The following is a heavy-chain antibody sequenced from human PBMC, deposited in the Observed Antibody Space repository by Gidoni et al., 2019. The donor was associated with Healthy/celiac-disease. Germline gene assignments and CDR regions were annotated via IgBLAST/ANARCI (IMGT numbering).Heavy chain of an antibody. V-gene: IGHV3-13*01. D-gene: IGHD4-4*01. CDR2: IGTAGDT. J-gene: IGHJ6*02. Sequence: EVQLVESGGGLVQPGGSLRLSCAASGVTFSSYDMHWDRQATGKGLEWVSAIGTAGDTYYPGSVKGRFTISRENAKNSLYLQMNSLRAGDTAVYYCARGPSNYDYYGMDVWGQGTTVTVSS. CDR1: GVTFSSYD. CDR3: ARGPSNYDYYGMDV.